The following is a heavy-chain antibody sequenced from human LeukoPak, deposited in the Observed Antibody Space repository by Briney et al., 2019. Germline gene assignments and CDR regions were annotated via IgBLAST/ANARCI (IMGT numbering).Heavy chain of an antibody. D-gene: IGHD1-1*01. CDR1: GGSISSGDYY. J-gene: IGHJ4*02. CDR3: ARVKLERRPFDY. V-gene: IGHV4-30-4*01. Sequence: SETLSLTCTVSGGSISSGDYYWSWIRQPPGKGLEWIGYIYYSGSTYYNPSLKSRVTIPVDTSKNQFSLKLSSVTAADTAVYYCARVKLERRPFDYWGQGTLVTVSS. CDR2: IYYSGST.